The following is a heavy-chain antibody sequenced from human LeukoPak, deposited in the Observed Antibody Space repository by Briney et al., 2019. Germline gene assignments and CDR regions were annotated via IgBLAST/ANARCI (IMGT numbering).Heavy chain of an antibody. CDR2: IVVGSGNT. CDR3: ARVGAVLYGMDV. D-gene: IGHD1-26*01. CDR1: GFTFTNSA. V-gene: IGHV1-58*01. J-gene: IGHJ6*02. Sequence: SVNVSCKASGFTFTNSAVQWVRQARGQRLEWIGWIVVGSGNTNYAQEFQERVTITRDMSTSTAYMELSSLRSDDTAVYYCARVGAVLYGMDVWGQGTTVTVSS.